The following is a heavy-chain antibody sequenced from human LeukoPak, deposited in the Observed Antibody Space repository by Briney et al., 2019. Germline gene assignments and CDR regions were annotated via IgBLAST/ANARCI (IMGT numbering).Heavy chain of an antibody. Sequence: PSETLSLTCAVYGGSFSGYYWSWIRQPPGKGLEWIGEINHSGSTNYNPSLESRVTISVDTSKNQFSLKLSSVTAADTAVYYCARATQAAAGTGGWFDPWGQGTLVTVSS. CDR2: INHSGST. CDR3: ARATQAAAGTGGWFDP. CDR1: GGSFSGYY. D-gene: IGHD6-13*01. V-gene: IGHV4-34*01. J-gene: IGHJ5*02.